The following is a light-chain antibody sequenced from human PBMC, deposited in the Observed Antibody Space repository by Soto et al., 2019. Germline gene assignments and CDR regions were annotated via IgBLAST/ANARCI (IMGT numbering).Light chain of an antibody. CDR3: QQYGSSPWM. V-gene: IGKV3-20*01. CDR1: QSISSAY. Sequence: VLTQSPGTLSLSPGERATLSCRASQSISSAYLAWYQQKPGQTPRLLIYGASSMAAGIPDRFSGSGSGTDFTLTISRLEPEYFAVYYCQQYGSSPWMFGQGTKVEIK. CDR2: GAS. J-gene: IGKJ1*01.